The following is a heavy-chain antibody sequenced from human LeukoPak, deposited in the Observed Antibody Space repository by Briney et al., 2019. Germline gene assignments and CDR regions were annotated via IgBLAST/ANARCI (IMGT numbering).Heavy chain of an antibody. CDR2: ISSSSSYV. V-gene: IGHV3-21*01. CDR3: ARIGYCSSTSCYPNDY. CDR1: GFTFSSYS. Sequence: GGSLRLSCAASGFTFSSYSMNWVRQAPGKGLEWVSSISSSSSYVYYADSVKGRFTISRDNAKNSLYLQMNSLRAEDTAVYYCARIGYCSSTSCYPNDYWGQGTLVTVSS. D-gene: IGHD2-2*01. J-gene: IGHJ4*02.